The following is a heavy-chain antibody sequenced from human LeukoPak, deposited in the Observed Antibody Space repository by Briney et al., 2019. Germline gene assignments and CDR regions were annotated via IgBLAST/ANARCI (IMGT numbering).Heavy chain of an antibody. D-gene: IGHD3-22*01. CDR1: GFTFSSFN. CDR3: AKRGVVIRVILVGFHKEAYYFDS. Sequence: GGSLRLSCAASGFTFSSFNMNWVRQAPGKGLEWVSTISRSGGATFYADSVKGRFTISRDNPKNTLYLQMNNLRAGDTAVYFCAKRGVVIRVILVGFHKEAYYFDSWGQGALVTVSS. J-gene: IGHJ4*02. CDR2: ISRSGGAT. V-gene: IGHV3-23*01.